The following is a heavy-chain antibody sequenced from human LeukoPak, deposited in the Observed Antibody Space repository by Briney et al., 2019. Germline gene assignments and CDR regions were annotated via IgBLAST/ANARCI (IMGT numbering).Heavy chain of an antibody. CDR2: IIPIFGTA. J-gene: IGHJ4*02. V-gene: IGHV1-69*05. CDR1: GYTFDNYG. D-gene: IGHD1-26*01. Sequence: ASVKVSCKASGYTFDNYGISWVRQAPGQGLEWMGGIIPIFGTANYAQKFQGRVTITTDESTSTAYMELSSLRSEDTAVYYCASRLGGSYAWYYFDYWGQGTLVTVSS. CDR3: ASRLGGSYAWYYFDY.